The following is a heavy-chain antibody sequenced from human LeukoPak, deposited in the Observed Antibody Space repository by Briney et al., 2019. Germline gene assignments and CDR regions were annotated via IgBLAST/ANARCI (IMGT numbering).Heavy chain of an antibody. CDR3: TRTLDY. J-gene: IGHJ4*02. V-gene: IGHV3-74*01. Sequence: PGGSLRLSCAASGFTFSNYWMHWVRQAPGKGLVWVSRITSDGTSTSYADSVMGRFTISRDNAKNTLYLQMNSLRIDDTAVYYCTRTLDYWGQGTRVTVSS. CDR2: ITSDGTST. CDR1: GFTFSNYW.